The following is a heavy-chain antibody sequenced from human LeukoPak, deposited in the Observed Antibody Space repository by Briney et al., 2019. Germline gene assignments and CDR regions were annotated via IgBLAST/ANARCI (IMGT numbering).Heavy chain of an antibody. CDR1: GGTFSSYT. J-gene: IGHJ6*03. V-gene: IGHV1-69*02. Sequence: GASVKVSCKASGGTFSSYTISWVRQAPGQGLEWMGRIIPIHGITDYAQKFQGRVTITADKSTSTAYMELRSLRSEDTAVYYCARQLRPINHMDVWGKGTTVTVSS. D-gene: IGHD4-17*01. CDR2: IIPIHGIT. CDR3: ARQLRPINHMDV.